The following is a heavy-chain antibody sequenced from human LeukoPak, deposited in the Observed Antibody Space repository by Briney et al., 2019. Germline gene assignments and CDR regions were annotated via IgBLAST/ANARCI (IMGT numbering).Heavy chain of an antibody. Sequence: SSETLSLTCTVSGGSISSSSYYWGWIRQPPGKGLEWIGSIYYSGSTYYNPSLKSRVTISVDTCKNQFSLKVSSVTAADTAVYYCARRGGNQVLYYFDYWGQGTLVTVSS. CDR1: GGSISSSSYY. D-gene: IGHD1-14*01. CDR2: IYYSGST. J-gene: IGHJ4*02. CDR3: ARRGGNQVLYYFDY. V-gene: IGHV4-39*01.